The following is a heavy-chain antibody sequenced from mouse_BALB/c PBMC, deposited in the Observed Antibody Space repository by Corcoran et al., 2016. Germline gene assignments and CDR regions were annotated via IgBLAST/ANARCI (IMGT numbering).Heavy chain of an antibody. J-gene: IGHJ2*01. V-gene: IGHV9-1*02. CDR3: ASRTMILYFDY. Sequence: QIKLVQSGPELKKPGETVKISCTASGYTFTNYGMNWVKQAPGKGLKWMGWINTYTGEPTYADDFKGRFAFSLETSASTAYLQINNLKNEDMATYFCASRTMILYFDYWGQGTTLTVSS. CDR2: INTYTGEP. CDR1: GYTFTNYG. D-gene: IGHD2-4*01.